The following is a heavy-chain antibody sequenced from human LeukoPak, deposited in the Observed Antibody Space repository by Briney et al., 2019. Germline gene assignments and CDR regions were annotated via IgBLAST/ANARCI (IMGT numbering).Heavy chain of an antibody. Sequence: GGSLRLSCAASGFTFSTYAMTWVRQAPRKGLEWVSAIRGSGGSTYYADSVKGRFTISRDNSKNTLYLQMNSLRAEDTAVYYCAKGQLATGYFDYWGQGAMVTDSS. CDR2: IRGSGGST. J-gene: IGHJ4*02. CDR1: GFTFSTYA. CDR3: AKGQLATGYFDY. D-gene: IGHD5-24*01. V-gene: IGHV3-23*01.